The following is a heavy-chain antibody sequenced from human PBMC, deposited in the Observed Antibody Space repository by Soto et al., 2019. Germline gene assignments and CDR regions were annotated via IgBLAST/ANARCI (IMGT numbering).Heavy chain of an antibody. CDR1: GGSISSSSYY. D-gene: IGHD3-10*01. CDR2: IYYSGST. CDR3: ARQFGWFGEFSPYYYYGMDV. J-gene: IGHJ6*02. Sequence: SETLSLTCTVSGGSISSSSYYWGWIRQPPGKGLEWIGSIYYSGSTYYNPSLKSRVTISVDTSKNQFSLKLSSVTAADTAVYYCARQFGWFGEFSPYYYYGMDVWGQGTTVT. V-gene: IGHV4-39*01.